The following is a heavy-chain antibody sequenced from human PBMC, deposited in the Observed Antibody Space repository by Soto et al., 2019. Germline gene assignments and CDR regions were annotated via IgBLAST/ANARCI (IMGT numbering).Heavy chain of an antibody. CDR1: GGSISSNY. CDR2: IYYSGST. Sequence: PSETLSLTCTVSGGSISSNYWSWIRQPPGKGLEWIGYIYYSGSTYYNPSLKSRVTISVDTSKNQFSLKLSSVTAADTAVYYCARAQNPLVVVHSGAIDYWGQGTLVTVSS. V-gene: IGHV4-30-4*01. J-gene: IGHJ4*02. D-gene: IGHD2-15*01. CDR3: ARAQNPLVVVHSGAIDY.